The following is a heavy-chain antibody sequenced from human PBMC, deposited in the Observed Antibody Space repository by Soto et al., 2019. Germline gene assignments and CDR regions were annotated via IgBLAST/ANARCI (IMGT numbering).Heavy chain of an antibody. CDR1: GFTFSSYA. V-gene: IGHV3-23*01. CDR3: AKVRALVVAATCFDY. Sequence: PGGSLRLSCAASGFTFSSYAMSWVRQAPGKGLEWVSALSGSGDSTYYADSVKGRFTISRDNSKNTLYLQMNSLRAEYTAVYYCAKVRALVVAATCFDYWGQGTLVTVSS. J-gene: IGHJ4*02. CDR2: LSGSGDST. D-gene: IGHD2-15*01.